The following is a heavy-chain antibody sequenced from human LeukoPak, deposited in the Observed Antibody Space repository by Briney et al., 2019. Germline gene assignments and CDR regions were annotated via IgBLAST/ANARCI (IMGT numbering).Heavy chain of an antibody. V-gene: IGHV3-11*04. CDR3: ARGLPIDY. CDR1: GGSFSGYY. Sequence: LSLTCAVYGGSFSGYYWSWIRQPPGKGLEWVSYISSSGSAIYYADSVKGRFTISRDNAKNSLYLQMNSLRDEDTAVYYCARGLPIDYWGQGTLVTVSS. CDR2: ISSSGSAI. J-gene: IGHJ4*02.